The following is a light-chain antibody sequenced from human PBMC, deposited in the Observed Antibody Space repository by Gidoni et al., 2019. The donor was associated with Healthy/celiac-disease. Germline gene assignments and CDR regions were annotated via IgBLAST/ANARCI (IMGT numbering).Light chain of an antibody. V-gene: IGLV3-25*03. J-gene: IGLJ1*01. CDR3: QSADSSGTYV. Sequence: SYELTQPPSVSVSPGQTARITCSGDALPKPYAYWYQQKPGRAPVLVIYKDSESPSGIPERFSGSSSVTTVTLTISGVQAEDQADYFCQSADSSGTYVFGTGTKVTVL. CDR1: ALPKPY. CDR2: KDS.